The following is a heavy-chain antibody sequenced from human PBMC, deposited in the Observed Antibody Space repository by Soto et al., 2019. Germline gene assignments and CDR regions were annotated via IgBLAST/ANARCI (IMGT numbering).Heavy chain of an antibody. CDR3: ARGRRYASSSIDS. J-gene: IGHJ4*02. CDR1: GFTFSSYS. Sequence: QVHLAESGGDVVQPGTSLRLSCSASGFTFSSYSMHWVRQPPGKGLEWVAFISSDIIITNYADSVRGRFSISRDNSRNTVYLQINSPRPEDTAVYFCARGRRYASSSIDSWGQGTLVTVSS. V-gene: IGHV3-30-3*01. CDR2: ISSDIIIT. D-gene: IGHD6-6*01.